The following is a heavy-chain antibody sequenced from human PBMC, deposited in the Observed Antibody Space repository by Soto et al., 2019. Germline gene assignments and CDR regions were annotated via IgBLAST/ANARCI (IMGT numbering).Heavy chain of an antibody. CDR1: GFTFSNYA. V-gene: IGHV3-23*01. CDR3: ARTDKFNSQSSGWANRFDC. J-gene: IGHJ4*02. D-gene: IGHD6-19*01. CDR2: ITPTGVT. Sequence: EMQLLESGGGLVQPGGSLRLFCAASGFTFSNYAMTWVRQAPGEGLEWFSTITPTGVTYYGDTVKGRFTISRDNSKSTLFLQMNSLRAEDTAIYYCARTDKFNSQSSGWANRFDCWGQGTLVTVSS.